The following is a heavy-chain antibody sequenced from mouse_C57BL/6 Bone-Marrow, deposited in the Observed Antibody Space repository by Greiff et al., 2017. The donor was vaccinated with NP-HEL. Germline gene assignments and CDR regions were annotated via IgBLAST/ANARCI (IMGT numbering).Heavy chain of an antibody. Sequence: QVQLQQSGAELAKPGASVKLSCKASGYTFTSYWMHWVKQRPGQGLEWIGYINPSSGYTKYNQKFQDKATLTADKSSSTAYMQLSSLTYEDSAVYYCAPNYYGSSYSFAYWGQGTLVTVSA. D-gene: IGHD1-1*01. J-gene: IGHJ3*01. CDR1: GYTFTSYW. CDR3: APNYYGSSYSFAY. V-gene: IGHV1-7*01. CDR2: INPSSGYT.